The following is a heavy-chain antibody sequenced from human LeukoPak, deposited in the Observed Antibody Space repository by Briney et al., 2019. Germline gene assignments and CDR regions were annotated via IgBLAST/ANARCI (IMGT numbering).Heavy chain of an antibody. CDR3: AGGERSIAVLLWFGEFDP. CDR1: GYTFTGYY. Sequence: ASVKVSCKASGYTFTGYYMHWVRQAPGQGLEWMGRINPNSGGTNYAQKFQGRVTMTRDTSISTAYMELSRLRSDDTAVYYCAGGERSIAVLLWFGEFDPWGQGTLVTVSS. V-gene: IGHV1-2*06. J-gene: IGHJ5*02. D-gene: IGHD3-10*01. CDR2: INPNSGGT.